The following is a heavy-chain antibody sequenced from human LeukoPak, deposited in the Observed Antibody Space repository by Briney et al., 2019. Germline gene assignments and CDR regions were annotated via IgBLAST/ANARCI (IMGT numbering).Heavy chain of an antibody. V-gene: IGHV3-64*01. J-gene: IGHJ5*02. CDR2: ISSNGGST. D-gene: IGHD3-10*01. CDR1: GFTFSSYA. CDR3: ARDGTTMVRGVIIPSWFDP. Sequence: GSLRLSCAASGFTFSSYAMHWVRQAPGKGLEYVSAISSNGGSTYYANSVKGRFTISRDNSKNTLYLQMGSLRAEDMAVYYCARDGTTMVRGVIIPSWFDPWGQGTLVTVSS.